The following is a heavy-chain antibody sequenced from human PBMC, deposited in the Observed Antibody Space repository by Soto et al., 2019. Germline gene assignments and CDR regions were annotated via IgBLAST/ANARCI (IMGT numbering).Heavy chain of an antibody. CDR1: GFTVSNNY. J-gene: IGHJ4*02. CDR2: IYGGGDT. V-gene: IGHV3-66*01. CDR3: ARGHYGSPPGYFDC. D-gene: IGHD3-10*01. Sequence: EVQLVESGGGLVQRGGSLRLSCAAYGFTVSNNYMSWVRQAPGKGLEWVSVIYGGGDTYYADSVKDRFTISRDNSKNTLYLQMNSLIAEDTAVYYCARGHYGSPPGYFDCWGQGTLVTVSS.